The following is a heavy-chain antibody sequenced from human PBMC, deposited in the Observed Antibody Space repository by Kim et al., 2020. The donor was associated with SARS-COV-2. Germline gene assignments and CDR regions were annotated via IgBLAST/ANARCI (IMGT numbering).Heavy chain of an antibody. CDR2: TYFRSKWYN. Sequence: SQTLSLTCAISGDSVSSNSATWNWIRQSPSRGLEWLGRTYFRSKWYNDCATSVKSRITINSDTSKNQFSLQLNSVTPEDTAVYYCARGWYFEHWGQGILVSVS. V-gene: IGHV6-1*01. CDR1: GDSVSSNSAT. J-gene: IGHJ4*02. CDR3: ARGWYFEH.